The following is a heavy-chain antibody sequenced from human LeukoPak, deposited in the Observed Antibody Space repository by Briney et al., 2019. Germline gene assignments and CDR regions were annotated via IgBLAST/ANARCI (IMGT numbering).Heavy chain of an antibody. V-gene: IGHV4-4*07. Sequence: SETLSLTCTVSGGSISSYYWSWIRQPAGKGLEWIGRIYTSGSTNYNPSLKSRVTMSVDTSKNQFSLKLSSVTAADTAVYYCARCVFDLGYCSSTSCSGAWYYYYYMDVWGKGTTVTVSS. J-gene: IGHJ6*03. CDR2: IYTSGST. D-gene: IGHD2-2*01. CDR3: ARCVFDLGYCSSTSCSGAWYYYYYMDV. CDR1: GGSISSYY.